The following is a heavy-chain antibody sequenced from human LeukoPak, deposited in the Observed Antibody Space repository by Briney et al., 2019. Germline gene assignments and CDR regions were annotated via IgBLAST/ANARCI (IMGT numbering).Heavy chain of an antibody. CDR1: GGSISSYY. CDR3: ARQGGFSNISFDY. V-gene: IGHV4-59*08. D-gene: IGHD4-4*01. J-gene: IGHJ4*02. CDR2: IYYSGNT. Sequence: KTSETLSLTCTVSGGSISSYYWSWIRQPPGKGLEWIGYIYYSGNTNYNPSLKSRVTISADRSKNQFSLKLSSVTAADTAVYYCARQGGFSNISFDYWGQGTLVTVSS.